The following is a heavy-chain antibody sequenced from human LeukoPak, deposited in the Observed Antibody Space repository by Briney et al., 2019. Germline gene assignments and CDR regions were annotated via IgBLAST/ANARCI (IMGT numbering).Heavy chain of an antibody. CDR3: TRDGYRGTGTFDD. CDR2: INPNSGDT. J-gene: IGHJ4*02. Sequence: SVKDSCKASGYTFTNFHIHWVRQAPGQGLEWMGGINPNSGDTYFAQKFKGRVTMTRDTSVNTVYMELNRLTFDDTAVYFCTRDGYRGTGTFDDWGQGTLVTVSS. V-gene: IGHV1-2*02. CDR1: GYTFTNFH. D-gene: IGHD1-1*01.